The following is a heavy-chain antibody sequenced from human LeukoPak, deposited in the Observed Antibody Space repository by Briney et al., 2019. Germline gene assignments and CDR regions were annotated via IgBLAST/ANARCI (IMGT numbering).Heavy chain of an antibody. Sequence: ASVKVSCKASGYTFTGYYMHWVRQAPGQGLEWMGWINPNSGGTNYAQKFQGRVTMTRDTSISTAYMELSRLRSDDTAVYYCARVRVRKNTYNGFDPWGQGTLSPSPQ. CDR3: ARVRVRKNTYNGFDP. J-gene: IGHJ5*02. V-gene: IGHV1-2*02. CDR1: GYTFTGYY. D-gene: IGHD3-10*01. CDR2: INPNSGGT.